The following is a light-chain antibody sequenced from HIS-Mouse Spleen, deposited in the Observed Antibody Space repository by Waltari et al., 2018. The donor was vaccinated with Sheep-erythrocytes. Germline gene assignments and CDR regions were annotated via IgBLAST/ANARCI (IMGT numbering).Light chain of an antibody. Sequence: QSVLTQPPSASGTPGQRATLPCSGSSPHTGSNTVNWYQQLPGTAPKLLIYSNNQRPSGVPDRFSGSKSGTSASLAISGLQSEDEADYYCAAWDDSLNGYVFGTGTKVTVL. CDR2: SNN. J-gene: IGLJ1*01. CDR3: AAWDDSLNGYV. CDR1: SPHTGSNT. V-gene: IGLV1-44*01.